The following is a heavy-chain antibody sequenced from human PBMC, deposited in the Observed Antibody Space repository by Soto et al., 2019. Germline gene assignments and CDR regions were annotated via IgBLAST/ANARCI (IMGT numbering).Heavy chain of an antibody. CDR3: ARAIMYYYDSSGYSWFDP. Sequence: ASVKVSCKASGGTFSSYAISWVRQAPGQGLEWMGGIIPIFGTANYAQKFQGRVTITADESTSTAYMELSSLRSEDTAVYYCARAIMYYYDSSGYSWFDPWGQGTLVTVSS. CDR2: IIPIFGTA. D-gene: IGHD3-22*01. J-gene: IGHJ5*02. CDR1: GGTFSSYA. V-gene: IGHV1-69*13.